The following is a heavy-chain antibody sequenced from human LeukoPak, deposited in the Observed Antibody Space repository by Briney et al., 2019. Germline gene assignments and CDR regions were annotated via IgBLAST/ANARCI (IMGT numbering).Heavy chain of an antibody. D-gene: IGHD5-24*01. CDR3: ARGRSRWLQGARRFDY. CDR1: GGSISSGGYY. CDR2: INHSGST. V-gene: IGHV4-39*07. Sequence: SETLSLTCTVSGGSISSGGYYWSWIRQHPGKGLEWIGEINHSGSTNYNPSLKSRVTISVDTSKNQFSLKLSSVTAADTAVYYCARGRSRWLQGARRFDYWGQGTLVTVSS. J-gene: IGHJ4*02.